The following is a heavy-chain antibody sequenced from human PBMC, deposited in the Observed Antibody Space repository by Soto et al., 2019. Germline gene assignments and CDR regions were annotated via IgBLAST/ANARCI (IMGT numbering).Heavy chain of an antibody. CDR2: IYHTWST. Sequence: QVQLQESGPGLVKPSETLSLTCTVSGDSINPYYWSWIRQPPGKGLEWIAYIYHTWSTSYNLSLTSRVTIAVDNSKNQYSLTLNSVTAADTALYYCVRHSGRQTPGYFDGWFGPWGQGTLVTVSS. D-gene: IGHD3-9*01. CDR3: VRHSGRQTPGYFDGWFGP. CDR1: GDSINPYY. J-gene: IGHJ5*02. V-gene: IGHV4-59*08.